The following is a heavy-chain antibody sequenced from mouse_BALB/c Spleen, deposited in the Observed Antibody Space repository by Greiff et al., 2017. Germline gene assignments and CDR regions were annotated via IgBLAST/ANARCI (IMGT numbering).Heavy chain of an antibody. D-gene: IGHD1-1*01. V-gene: IGHV5-6-5*01. CDR3: ARVTTVSLGY. J-gene: IGHJ2*01. CDR2: ISSGGST. Sequence: VESGGGLVKPGGSLKLSCAASGFTFSSYAMSWVRQTPEKRLEWVASISSGGSTYYPDSVKGRFTISRDNARNILYLQMSSLRSEDTAMYYCARVTTVSLGYWGQGTTLTVSS. CDR1: GFTFSSYA.